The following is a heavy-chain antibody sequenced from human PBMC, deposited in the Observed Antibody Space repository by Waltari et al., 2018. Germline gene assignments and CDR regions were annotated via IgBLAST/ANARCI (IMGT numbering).Heavy chain of an antibody. V-gene: IGHV4-59*01. CDR2: IYYSGST. CDR1: GGSISSYY. Sequence: QVQLQESGPGLVKPSETLSLTCTVSGGSISSYYWSWIRQPPGKGLEWIGYIYYSGSTNYNPSLKSRVTISVDTSKNQFSLKLSSVTAADTAVYYCAGARPAARIDYWGQGTLVTVSS. CDR3: AGARPAARIDY. J-gene: IGHJ4*02. D-gene: IGHD6-6*01.